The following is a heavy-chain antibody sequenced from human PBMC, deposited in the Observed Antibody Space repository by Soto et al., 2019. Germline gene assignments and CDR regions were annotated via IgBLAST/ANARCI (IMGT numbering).Heavy chain of an antibody. CDR3: ARRIVILAADYGMDV. V-gene: IGHV4-59*08. Sequence: QVHLQESGPGLVKPSETLSLTCTVSGGSISSYYWTWIRQPPGKRLEWIGYIHYSGSTNYSPSLKRRVTRSVDTSKKQFSLKLSSVTAADTAVYYCARRIVILAADYGMDVWGQGTTVTVSS. D-gene: IGHD2-15*01. J-gene: IGHJ6*02. CDR1: GGSISSYY. CDR2: IHYSGST.